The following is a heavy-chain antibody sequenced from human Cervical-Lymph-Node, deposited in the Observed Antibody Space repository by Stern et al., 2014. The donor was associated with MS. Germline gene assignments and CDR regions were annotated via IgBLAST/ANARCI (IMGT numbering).Heavy chain of an antibody. CDR3: ARGDRGWSSDY. D-gene: IGHD6-19*01. J-gene: IGHJ4*02. Sequence: VQLLESGAQVKKPGASVKVSCKASGYPFTSYGITWVRQAPGQGLEWVGWISVANGDAHYAQNVQGRVTMTTDASTSTASMELRSLRSDDTAVYYCARGDRGWSSDYWGQGTLVTVSS. CDR2: ISVANGDA. CDR1: GYPFTSYG. V-gene: IGHV1-18*01.